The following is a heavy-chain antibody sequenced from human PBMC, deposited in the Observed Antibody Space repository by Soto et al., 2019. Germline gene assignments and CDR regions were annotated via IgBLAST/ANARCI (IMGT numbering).Heavy chain of an antibody. CDR1: GGTFSSYA. D-gene: IGHD4-17*01. V-gene: IGHV1-69*13. Sequence: SVKVSCKASGGTFSSYAISWVRQAPGQGLEWMGGIIPIFGTANYAQKFQGRVTITADESTSKAYMELSSLRSEDTAVYYCARRFYADYAYYYSGMEVWGPGTTVTVSS. CDR2: IIPIFGTA. J-gene: IGHJ6*02. CDR3: ARRFYADYAYYYSGMEV.